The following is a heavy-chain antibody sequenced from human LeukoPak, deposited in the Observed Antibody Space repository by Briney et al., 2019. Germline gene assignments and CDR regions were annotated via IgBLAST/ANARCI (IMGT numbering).Heavy chain of an antibody. V-gene: IGHV3-30-3*01. CDR1: GFTFSSYA. CDR2: ISYDGSNK. J-gene: IGHJ4*02. Sequence: PGRSLRLSCAASGFTFSSYAMHWVRQAPGKGLDWVAVISYDGSNKYYADSVKGRFTISRDNSKNTLYLQMNSLRAEDTAVYYCARGADDSSGYRLDYWGQGTLVTVSS. D-gene: IGHD3-22*01. CDR3: ARGADDSSGYRLDY.